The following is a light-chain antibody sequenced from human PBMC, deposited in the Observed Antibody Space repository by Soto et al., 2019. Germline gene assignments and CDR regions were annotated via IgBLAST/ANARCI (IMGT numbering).Light chain of an antibody. V-gene: IGKV3-15*01. J-gene: IGKJ1*01. CDR1: QSISDT. Sequence: EIVVTQSPATLSVSPGGRPTLCCRASQSISDTLAWYQQKPGQAPRVIIYGASTRAPGFPARFSGSGSGTDFTLTISSLQSEDFAVYYCQQYNNWPWTFGQGTKVDIK. CDR2: GAS. CDR3: QQYNNWPWT.